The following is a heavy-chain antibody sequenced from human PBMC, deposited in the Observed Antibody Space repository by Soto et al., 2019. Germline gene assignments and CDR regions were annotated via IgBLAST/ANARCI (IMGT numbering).Heavy chain of an antibody. CDR1: GFTFSTYS. Sequence: GGSLRLSCAASGFTFSTYSINWVRQAPGKGLEWVSSISTSSSYIYYADSVRGRFTISRDNSKNSLYLQMNSLRAEDTAVYYCARESEDLTSNFDYWGQGTLVTVSS. CDR3: ARESEDLTSNFDY. J-gene: IGHJ4*02. V-gene: IGHV3-21*01. CDR2: ISTSSSYI.